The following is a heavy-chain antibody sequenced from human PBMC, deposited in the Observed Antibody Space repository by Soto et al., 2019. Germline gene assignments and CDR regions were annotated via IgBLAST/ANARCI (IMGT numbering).Heavy chain of an antibody. CDR1: GFSLTTSGVG. CDR3: AHRVLRTVFGLVTTTAIYFDF. D-gene: IGHD3-3*01. Sequence: QITLNESGPTVVRPTETLTLTCRFSGFSLTTSGVGVGWIRQSPGKAPEWLALIYWDDDKRYSASLKRRLTITKDTSKNQVVLTVSDSDPTDTATYYCAHRVLRTVFGLVTTTAIYFDFWGQGTPVAVSS. J-gene: IGHJ4*02. CDR2: IYWDDDK. V-gene: IGHV2-5*02.